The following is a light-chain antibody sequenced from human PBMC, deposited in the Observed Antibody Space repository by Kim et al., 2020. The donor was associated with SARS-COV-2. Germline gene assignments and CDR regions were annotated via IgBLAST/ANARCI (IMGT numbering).Light chain of an antibody. CDR3: SSYTTSNTLV. V-gene: IGLV2-14*03. CDR2: DFS. CDR1: SSGXGNXNS. Sequence: SSPIACTXTSSGXGNXNSVSWYHXPXAKAPKLMIYDFSNRPSGVSNRFSGSKSGKTASLTISGLQAXXEADYYCSSYTTSNTLVFGGGTQLTVL. J-gene: IGLJ2*01.